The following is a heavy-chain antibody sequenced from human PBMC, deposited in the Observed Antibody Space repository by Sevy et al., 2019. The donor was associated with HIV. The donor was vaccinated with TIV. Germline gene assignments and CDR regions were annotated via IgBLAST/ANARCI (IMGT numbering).Heavy chain of an antibody. CDR3: ARDGRTYYYGSGSSNWFDP. V-gene: IGHV6-1*01. J-gene: IGHJ5*02. Sequence: SQTLSLTCAISGDSVSSNSAAWNWIRQSPSRGLEWLGRTYYRSKWYNDYAVSVKSRITINPDTSKNQFSLQLNSVTPEDTAGYYCARDGRTYYYGSGSSNWFDPWGQGTLVTVSS. CDR1: GDSVSSNSAA. D-gene: IGHD3-10*01. CDR2: TYYRSKWYN.